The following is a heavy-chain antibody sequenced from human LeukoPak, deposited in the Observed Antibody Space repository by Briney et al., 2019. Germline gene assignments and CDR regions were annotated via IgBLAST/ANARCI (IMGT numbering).Heavy chain of an antibody. V-gene: IGHV1-69*04. CDR2: IIHILGIA. CDR1: GGTFSSYA. J-gene: IGHJ5*02. Sequence: SVKVSCKASGGTFSSYAISWVRQAPGQGLEWMGSIIHILGIANYAQKFQGRVTITADKSTSTAYMELSSLRSEDTAVYYCASAPNYGDYVSGWFDPWGQGTLVTVSS. D-gene: IGHD4-17*01. CDR3: ASAPNYGDYVSGWFDP.